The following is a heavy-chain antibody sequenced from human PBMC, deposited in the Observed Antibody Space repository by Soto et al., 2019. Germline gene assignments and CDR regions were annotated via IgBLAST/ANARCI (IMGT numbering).Heavy chain of an antibody. CDR2: IYSGGST. V-gene: IGHV3-53*04. CDR3: ARGIAARSRSAFDI. CDR1: GFTVSSNY. J-gene: IGHJ3*02. D-gene: IGHD6-6*01. Sequence: ESGGGLVQPGGSLRLSCAASGFTVSSNYMSWVRQAPGKGLEWVSVIYSGGSTYYADSVKGRFTISRHNSKNTPYLQMNSLRAEDTAVYYCARGIAARSRSAFDIWGQGTMVTVSS.